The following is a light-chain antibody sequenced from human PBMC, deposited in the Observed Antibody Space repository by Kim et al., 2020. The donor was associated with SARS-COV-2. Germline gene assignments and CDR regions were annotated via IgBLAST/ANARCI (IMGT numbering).Light chain of an antibody. J-gene: IGKJ1*01. Sequence: ASVGDRVTITCQASQDISNWLNWYQQKPGKAPTLLIYDASTLEDGISPRFSGSGSGTKFTLTISKLYPEDFGTYFCQHFDTPTPTFGQGTKVDIK. CDR1: QDISNW. CDR2: DAS. V-gene: IGKV1-33*01. CDR3: QHFDTPTPT.